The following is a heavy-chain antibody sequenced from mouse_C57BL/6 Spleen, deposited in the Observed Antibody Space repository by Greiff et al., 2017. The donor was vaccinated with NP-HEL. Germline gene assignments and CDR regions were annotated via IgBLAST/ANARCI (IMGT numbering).Heavy chain of an antibody. J-gene: IGHJ2*01. CDR3: ARVYDGYYGLDY. CDR2: IYPGSGNT. Sequence: QVQLKESGAELVRPGASVKLSCKASGYTFTDYYINWVKQRPGQGLEWIARIYPGSGNTYYNEKFKGKATLTAEKSSSTAYMQLSSLTSEDSAVYFCARVYDGYYGLDYWGQGTTLTVSS. CDR1: GYTFTDYY. D-gene: IGHD2-3*01. V-gene: IGHV1-76*01.